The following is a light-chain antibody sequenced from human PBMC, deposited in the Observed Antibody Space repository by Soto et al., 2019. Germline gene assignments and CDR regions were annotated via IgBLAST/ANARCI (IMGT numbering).Light chain of an antibody. CDR2: AAS. CDR3: QQTSSTPPA. Sequence: DIQLTQSPSSLSASVGDRVTITCRARQTIPTLFHWYQQTPGKAPDLLIYAASRLQSGVPSRFSGSGSGTDFTLTSSSLQPEDLGTYYCQQTSSTPPAVGQGT. CDR1: QTIPTL. J-gene: IGKJ2*01. V-gene: IGKV1-39*01.